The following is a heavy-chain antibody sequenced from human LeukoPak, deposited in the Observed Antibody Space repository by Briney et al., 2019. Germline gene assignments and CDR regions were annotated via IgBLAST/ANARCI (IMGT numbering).Heavy chain of an antibody. CDR3: ARGLGRYDD. CDR1: GGSISSYY. CDR2: INHSGST. Sequence: SETLSLTCTVSGGSISSYYWSWIRQPPGKGLEWVGEINHSGSTNYNPSLKSRVTISVDTSKNRFSLKLSSVTAADTAVYYCARGLGRYDDWGQGTLVTVSS. D-gene: IGHD1-26*01. J-gene: IGHJ4*02. V-gene: IGHV4-34*01.